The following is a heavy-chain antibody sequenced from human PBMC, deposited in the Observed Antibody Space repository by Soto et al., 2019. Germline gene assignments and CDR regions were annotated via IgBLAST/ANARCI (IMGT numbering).Heavy chain of an antibody. J-gene: IGHJ4*02. CDR3: ARDPFGGLGLLVY. CDR1: GYTFTGYY. CDR2: INPNSGGT. Sequence: GASVKVSCKASGYTFTGYYMHWVRQAPGQGLEWMGWINPNSGGTNYAQKFQGRVTMTRDTSISTAYMELSRLRSDDTAVYYCARDPFGGLGLLVYWGQGTLVTVSS. V-gene: IGHV1-2*02. D-gene: IGHD3-10*01.